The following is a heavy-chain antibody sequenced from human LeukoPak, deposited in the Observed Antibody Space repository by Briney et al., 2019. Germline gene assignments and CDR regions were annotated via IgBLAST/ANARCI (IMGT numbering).Heavy chain of an antibody. CDR1: GFTFTSYW. CDR3: AELGITMIGGV. CDR2: IKQDGSET. Sequence: PGGSLRLSCAASGFTFTSYWMSWVRQAPGKGLEWVANIKQDGSETYYVDSVEGRFTISRDNAKNSLYLQMNSLRAEDTAVYDCAELGITMIGGVWGKGTTVTVSS. D-gene: IGHD3-10*02. J-gene: IGHJ6*04. V-gene: IGHV3-7*01.